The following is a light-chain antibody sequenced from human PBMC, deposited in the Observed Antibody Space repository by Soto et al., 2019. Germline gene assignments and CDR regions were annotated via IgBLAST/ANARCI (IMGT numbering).Light chain of an antibody. CDR1: QSVSSS. V-gene: IGKV3-11*01. CDR3: QHRTNWRIT. CDR2: DTS. Sequence: EIVLTQSPATLSLSPGERATLSCRASQSVSSSLACYQQKPGQSPRLLIYDTSNRATGVPARFSGSGSGTDFTLTISSLEPEDFAVYYCQHRTNWRITFGQGTRLDIK. J-gene: IGKJ5*01.